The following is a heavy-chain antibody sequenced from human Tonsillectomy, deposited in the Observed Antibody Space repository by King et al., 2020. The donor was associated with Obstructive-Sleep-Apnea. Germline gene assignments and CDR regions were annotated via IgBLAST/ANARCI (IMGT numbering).Heavy chain of an antibody. CDR2: IYPGDSET. CDR1: GYSFNTYW. V-gene: IGHV5-51*01. J-gene: IGHJ4*02. CDR3: VRQSDLAVGGSTEFFDY. Sequence: QLVQSGAEVKKPGESLKISCKGSGYSFNTYWIGWVRQMPGKGLEWLGIIYPGDSETKYSPSFQGQVTISAAKSISTAYLQWSNLKASDTAMYYCVRQSDLAVGGSTEFFDYWGQGTLVTVSS. D-gene: IGHD6-19*01.